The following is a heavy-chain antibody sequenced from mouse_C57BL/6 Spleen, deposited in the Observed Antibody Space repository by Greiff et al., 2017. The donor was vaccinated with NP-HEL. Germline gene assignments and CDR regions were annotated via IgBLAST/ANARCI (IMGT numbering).Heavy chain of an antibody. Sequence: LVESGAELARPGASVKMSCKASGYTFTSYTMHWVKQRPGQGLEWIGYINPSSGYTKYNQKFKDKATLTADKSSSTAYMQLSSLTSEDSAVYYCARRGESFYAMDYWGQGTSVTVSS. CDR3: ARRGESFYAMDY. CDR1: GYTFTSYT. CDR2: INPSSGYT. J-gene: IGHJ4*01. V-gene: IGHV1-4*01.